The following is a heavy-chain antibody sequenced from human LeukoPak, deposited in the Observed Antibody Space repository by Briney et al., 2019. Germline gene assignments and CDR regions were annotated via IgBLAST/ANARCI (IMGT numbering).Heavy chain of an antibody. CDR3: ATSPGRITIFGVVIPPTYVGKYYMDV. CDR1: GGTFSSYA. Sequence: GSSVKVSCKASGGTFSSYAISWVRQAPGQGLEWMGGIIPIFGTANYAQKFQGRVTITADKSTSTAYMELSSLRSEDTAVYYCATSPGRITIFGVVIPPTYVGKYYMDVWGKGTTVTVSS. V-gene: IGHV1-69*06. CDR2: IIPIFGTA. J-gene: IGHJ6*03. D-gene: IGHD3-3*01.